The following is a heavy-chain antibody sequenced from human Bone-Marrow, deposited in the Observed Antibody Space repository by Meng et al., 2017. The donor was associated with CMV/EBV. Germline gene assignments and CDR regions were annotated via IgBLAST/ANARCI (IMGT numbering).Heavy chain of an antibody. D-gene: IGHD6-19*01. V-gene: IGHV4-59*01. Sequence: GSLRLSCAVYGGSFSGYYWSWIRQPPGKGLEWIGYIYYSGSTNYNPSLKSRVTISVDTSKNQFSLKLSSVTAADTAVYYCARRSAVAHPFDYWGQGRPVTVYS. J-gene: IGHJ4*02. CDR2: IYYSGST. CDR3: ARRSAVAHPFDY. CDR1: GGSFSGYY.